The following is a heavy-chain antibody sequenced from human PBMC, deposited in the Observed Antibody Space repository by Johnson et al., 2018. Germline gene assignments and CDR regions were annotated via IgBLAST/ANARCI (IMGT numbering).Heavy chain of an antibody. J-gene: IGHJ6*02. CDR2: IWYDGSNK. CDR1: GFTFSSYG. Sequence: QVQLVESGGGVVQPGRSLRLSCAASGFTFSSYGMHWVRQAPGKGLEWVAVIWYDGSNKYYADSVQGRFTIPRDNSKNTLYLQRNSLRAEDTAGYYGARARSGGIQLYYSYYGMDVWGQGTTVTVSS. D-gene: IGHD5-18*01. V-gene: IGHV3-33*01. CDR3: ARARSGGIQLYYSYYGMDV.